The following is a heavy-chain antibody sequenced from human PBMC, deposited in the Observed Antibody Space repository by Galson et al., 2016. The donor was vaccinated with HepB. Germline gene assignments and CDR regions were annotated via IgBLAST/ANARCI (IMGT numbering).Heavy chain of an antibody. V-gene: IGHV1-2*04. Sequence: SVKVSCKASGYPFTGYFIHWMRQAPGQGLEWMGWINPSTGDTNYAQRFQGWVTMTRDTSISTVYMELTSLTPDDTAMYYCARGPSTGAYDYWGQGTLVTVSS. D-gene: IGHD2-8*02. CDR3: ARGPSTGAYDY. CDR1: GYPFTGYF. CDR2: INPSTGDT. J-gene: IGHJ4*02.